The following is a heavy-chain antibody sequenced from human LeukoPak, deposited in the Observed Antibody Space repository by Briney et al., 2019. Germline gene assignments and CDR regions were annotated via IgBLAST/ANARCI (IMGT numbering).Heavy chain of an antibody. CDR1: GFTFSNYW. Sequence: GGSLRLSCAASGFTFSNYWMSRVRQAPGKGLEWVANIKQDRSEESYVDSVKGRFTISRDNAKNSLYLQMSSLRAEDTAVYYCARETSYRNLHLFDPWGQGTLVTVSS. CDR2: IKQDRSEE. J-gene: IGHJ5*02. D-gene: IGHD4-11*01. V-gene: IGHV3-7*01. CDR3: ARETSYRNLHLFDP.